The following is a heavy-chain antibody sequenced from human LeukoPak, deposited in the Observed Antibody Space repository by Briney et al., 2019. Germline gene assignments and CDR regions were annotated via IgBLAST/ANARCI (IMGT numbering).Heavy chain of an antibody. CDR1: GGSISSYY. Sequence: SETLSLTCTVSGGSISSYYWSWIRQPPGKGLEWIGYIYYSGSTNYNPYLKSRVTISVDTSKNQLSLKLSSVTAADTAVYYCARSYCGGDCYLDAFDIWGQGTMVTVSS. CDR2: IYYSGST. D-gene: IGHD2-21*02. V-gene: IGHV4-59*01. CDR3: ARSYCGGDCYLDAFDI. J-gene: IGHJ3*02.